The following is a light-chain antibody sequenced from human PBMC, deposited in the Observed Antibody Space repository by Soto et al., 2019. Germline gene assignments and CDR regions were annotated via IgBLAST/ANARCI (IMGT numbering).Light chain of an antibody. CDR2: YAS. CDR3: QQSYSTPYT. V-gene: IGKV1-39*01. Sequence: DIQMTQSPSSLSASVGDRVTITCRPSQSINTYLNWYHQRPGEAPKLLISYASSLQSGVPSRFSGSGSGTTFTLTISSLQPEDFATYFCQQSYSTPYTFGQGTKLEIK. CDR1: QSINTY. J-gene: IGKJ2*01.